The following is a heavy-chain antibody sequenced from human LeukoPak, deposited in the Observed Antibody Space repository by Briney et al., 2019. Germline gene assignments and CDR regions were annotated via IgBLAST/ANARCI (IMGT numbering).Heavy chain of an antibody. V-gene: IGHV3-23*01. CDR2: ISGSGGST. CDR1: GFTFSSYA. Sequence: GGSLRLSCTASGFTFSSYAMSWVRQAPGKGLEWVSAISGSGGSTYYADSVKGRFTISRDNSKNTLYLQMNSLRAEDTAVYYCAKDTGDRDAFDIWGQGTMVTVSS. CDR3: AKDTGDRDAFDI. J-gene: IGHJ3*02. D-gene: IGHD2-8*02.